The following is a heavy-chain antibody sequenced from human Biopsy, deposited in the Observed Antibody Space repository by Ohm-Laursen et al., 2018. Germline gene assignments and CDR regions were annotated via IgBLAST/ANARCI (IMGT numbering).Heavy chain of an antibody. CDR1: GGSLSSYY. J-gene: IGHJ4*01. CDR2: INHRGYT. V-gene: IGHV4-34*01. CDR3: ARSGQWARYYFDY. D-gene: IGHD6-19*01. Sequence: TLSLTCTVSGGSLSSYYWSWIRQPPGKGLEWIGEINHRGYTDYNASLKGRVSISVDTSKNQLSLNLTSVTAADTAVFYCARSGQWARYYFDYWGHGTLVTVSP.